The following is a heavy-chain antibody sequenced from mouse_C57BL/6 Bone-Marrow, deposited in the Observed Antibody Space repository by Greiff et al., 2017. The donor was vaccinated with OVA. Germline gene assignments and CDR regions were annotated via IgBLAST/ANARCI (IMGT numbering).Heavy chain of an antibody. CDR2: INSDGGST. CDR1: DYAFPSHD. Sequence: EVKLVESGGGLVQPGESLKLSCESNDYAFPSHDMSWVRKTPEKRLELVAAINSDGGSTYYPDTMERRFIISRDNTKKTLYLQMSSLRSEDAALYYGARRKTWGYFDVWGTGTTVTVSS. J-gene: IGHJ1*03. CDR3: ARRKTWGYFDV. V-gene: IGHV5-2*01.